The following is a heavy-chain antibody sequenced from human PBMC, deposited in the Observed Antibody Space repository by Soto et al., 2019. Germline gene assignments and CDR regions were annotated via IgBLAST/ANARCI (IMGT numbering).Heavy chain of an antibody. CDR3: ANPIPKTGTTFGF. J-gene: IGHJ4*02. CDR1: GFTFSNFA. V-gene: IGHV3-23*01. CDR2: ISGSGDDT. Sequence: QLLESGGGFVQPGGSLRLSCVASGFTFSNFAMAWVRQAPGEGLEWVSAISGSGDDTFYADSMKGRFTISRDNSKNTLYLKINSLRAEDTAVYYCANPIPKTGTTFGFWGQGTLVTVPS. D-gene: IGHD1-1*01.